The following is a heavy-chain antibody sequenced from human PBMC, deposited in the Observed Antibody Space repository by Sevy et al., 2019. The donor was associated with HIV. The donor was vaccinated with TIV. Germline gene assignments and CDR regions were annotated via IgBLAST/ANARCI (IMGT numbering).Heavy chain of an antibody. D-gene: IGHD3-10*01. CDR1: GFTFSSYA. Sequence: GGSLRLSCAASGFTFSSYAMSWVRQAPGKGLEWVSAISGSGGSTYYADSVKGRFTISRDNSKNTLYLQMNSLRAEDTAVYYCAKAGTRSTYYDGSGSPEAGFDPWGQGTLVTVSS. V-gene: IGHV3-23*01. J-gene: IGHJ5*02. CDR3: AKAGTRSTYYDGSGSPEAGFDP. CDR2: ISGSGGST.